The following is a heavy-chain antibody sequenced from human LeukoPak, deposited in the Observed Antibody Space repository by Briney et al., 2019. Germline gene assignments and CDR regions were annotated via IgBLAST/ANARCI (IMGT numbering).Heavy chain of an antibody. CDR1: GGSISSYY. D-gene: IGHD3-16*02. J-gene: IGHJ6*02. Sequence: SETLSLTCTVSGGSISSYYWSWIRQPAGKGLEWIGRIYTSGSTNYNPSLKSRVTMSVDTSKNQFSLKLSSVTAADTAVYYCAREGPVKVRYYYGMDVWGRGTTVTVSS. CDR2: IYTSGST. CDR3: AREGPVKVRYYYGMDV. V-gene: IGHV4-4*07.